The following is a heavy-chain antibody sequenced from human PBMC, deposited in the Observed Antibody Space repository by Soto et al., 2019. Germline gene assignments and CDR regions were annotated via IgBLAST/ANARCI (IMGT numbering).Heavy chain of an antibody. CDR3: AIVNDYAATEIDN. CDR1: NANIGSYY. V-gene: IGHV3-53*04. Sequence: LSRATTNANIGSYYLRPVRPATEKGLEWVSVIYSGGSTYYADSVKGRFTISRHNSTNTLYLQMNSLRAEDTAVYYCAIVNDYAATEIDNWCLEAVVTISA. D-gene: IGHD3-16*01. CDR2: IYSGGST. J-gene: IGHJ4*02.